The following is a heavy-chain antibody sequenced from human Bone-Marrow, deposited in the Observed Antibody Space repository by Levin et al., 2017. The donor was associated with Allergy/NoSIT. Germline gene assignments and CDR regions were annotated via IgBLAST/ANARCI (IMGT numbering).Heavy chain of an antibody. J-gene: IGHJ4*02. D-gene: IGHD4-17*01. Sequence: QPGGSLRLSCAASGFTFSSYAMSWVRQAPGKGLEWVSAISGSGGSTYYADSVKGRFTISRDNSKNTLYLQMNSLRAEDTAVYYCAKDTAPVGYGDYNFDYWGQGTLVTVSS. CDR2: ISGSGGST. CDR1: GFTFSSYA. V-gene: IGHV3-23*01. CDR3: AKDTAPVGYGDYNFDY.